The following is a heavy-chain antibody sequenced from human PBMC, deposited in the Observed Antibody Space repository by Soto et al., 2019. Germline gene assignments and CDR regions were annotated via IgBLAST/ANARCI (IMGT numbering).Heavy chain of an antibody. CDR1: GYTLTEFF. D-gene: IGHD2-21*01. CDR3: ATDDSKGAYSFDY. V-gene: IGHV1-24*01. CDR2: IDPEDGEA. J-gene: IGHJ4*02. Sequence: ASVKVSCKVSGYTLTEFFMHWVRQSPGKGLEWMGVIDPEDGEAIYAPKFQGRVTLTEDTSTDTAYLELSSLTSEDTAIYYCATDDSKGAYSFDYWCRGALVTVSS.